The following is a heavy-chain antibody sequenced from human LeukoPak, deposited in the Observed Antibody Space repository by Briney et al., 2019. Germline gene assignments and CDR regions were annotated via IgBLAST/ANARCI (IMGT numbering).Heavy chain of an antibody. Sequence: GGSLRLSCAASGFTFSSYGMHWVRQAPGKGLEWVAVISYDGSNKYYADSVKGRFSVSRDNSKDTLYLQLSGLRADDTAIYYCARDMELSTWGPGTMVTVSS. CDR3: ARDMELST. CDR2: ISYDGSNK. J-gene: IGHJ3*01. D-gene: IGHD3-16*02. V-gene: IGHV3-30*03. CDR1: GFTFSSYG.